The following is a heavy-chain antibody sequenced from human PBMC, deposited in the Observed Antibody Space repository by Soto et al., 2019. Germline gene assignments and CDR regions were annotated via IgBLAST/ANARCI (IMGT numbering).Heavy chain of an antibody. CDR3: ARGRDGCNDY. D-gene: IGHD6-19*01. J-gene: IGHJ4*02. Sequence: QVQLQESGPGLVKPSETLSLTCPISGGSISSFYWSWIRQPPGKGLEWIGYIYYRGSTNYNPSLKSRVTISVDTSKNQFSLKLSSVTAADTAVYYCARGRDGCNDYWGQGTLVTVSS. V-gene: IGHV4-59*08. CDR1: GGSISSFY. CDR2: IYYRGST.